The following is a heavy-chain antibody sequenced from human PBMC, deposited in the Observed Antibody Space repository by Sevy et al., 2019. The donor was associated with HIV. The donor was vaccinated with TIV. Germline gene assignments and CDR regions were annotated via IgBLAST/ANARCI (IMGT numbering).Heavy chain of an antibody. CDR2: ISSSSSYI. CDR3: ARSAAGRELDAFDI. V-gene: IGHV3-21*01. Sequence: GSLRLSCAASGFTFSSYSMNWVRQDPGKGLEWVSSISSSSSYIYYADSVKGRFTISRDNAKNSLYLQMNSLRAEDTAVYYCARSAAGRELDAFDIWGQGTMVTVSS. D-gene: IGHD6-13*01. J-gene: IGHJ3*02. CDR1: GFTFSSYS.